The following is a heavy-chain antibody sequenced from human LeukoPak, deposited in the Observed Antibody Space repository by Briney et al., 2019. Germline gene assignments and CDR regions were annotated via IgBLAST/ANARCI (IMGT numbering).Heavy chain of an antibody. CDR2: IFYTGNT. V-gene: IGHV4-39*01. D-gene: IGHD3-22*01. CDR3: ARQSSGYYYGWFVP. Sequence: PSETLSLTCTVSGGTILDSTPYWAWIRQPPGKGLEWIATIFYTGNTHYNPSLKSRVTVSVDTAKNQFSLNLNSVTAADTAVYYCARQSSGYYYGWFVPWGQGTLVTVSS. CDR1: GGTILDSTPY. J-gene: IGHJ5*02.